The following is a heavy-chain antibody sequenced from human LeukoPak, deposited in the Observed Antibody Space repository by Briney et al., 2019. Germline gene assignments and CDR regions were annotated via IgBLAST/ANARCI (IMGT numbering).Heavy chain of an antibody. CDR2: ISWNSGSI. D-gene: IGHD6-13*01. Sequence: GGSLRLSCAASGFTFDDYAMHWVRQAPGKGLEWVSGISWNSGSIGYADSVKGRFTISRDNAKNSLYLQMNSLRAEDTALYYCAKDRERAPAGVFDYWGQGTLVTVSS. V-gene: IGHV3-9*01. CDR1: GFTFDDYA. J-gene: IGHJ4*02. CDR3: AKDRERAPAGVFDY.